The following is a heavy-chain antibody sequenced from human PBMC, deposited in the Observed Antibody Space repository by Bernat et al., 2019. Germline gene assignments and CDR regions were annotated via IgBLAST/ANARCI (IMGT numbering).Heavy chain of an antibody. CDR1: GGSISSSSYY. Sequence: QLQLQESGPGLVKPSETLSLTCTVSGGSISSSSYYWGWIRQPPGKGLEWIGRIYYSGSTYYNPSLKSRVTISVDTSKNQFSLKLSSVTAADTAVYYCARYGITIFGVVSPFDYWGQGTLVTVSS. J-gene: IGHJ4*02. CDR2: IYYSGST. CDR3: ARYGITIFGVVSPFDY. D-gene: IGHD3-3*01. V-gene: IGHV4-39*01.